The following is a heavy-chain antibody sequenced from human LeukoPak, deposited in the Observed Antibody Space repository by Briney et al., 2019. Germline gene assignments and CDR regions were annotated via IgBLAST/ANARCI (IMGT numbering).Heavy chain of an antibody. CDR1: GGTFSSYA. CDR3: ATGSSGYYYKYFDY. J-gene: IGHJ4*02. Sequence: ASVKVSCKASGGTFSSYAISWVRQAPGQGLEWMGGIIPIFGTANYAQKFQGRVTITAGKSTSTAYMELSSLRSEDTVVYYCATGSSGYYYKYFDYWGQGTLVTVSS. D-gene: IGHD3-22*01. V-gene: IGHV1-69*06. CDR2: IIPIFGTA.